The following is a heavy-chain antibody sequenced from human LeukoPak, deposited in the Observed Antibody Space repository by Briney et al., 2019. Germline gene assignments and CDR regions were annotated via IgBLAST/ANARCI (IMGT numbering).Heavy chain of an antibody. V-gene: IGHV4-31*03. CDR2: IYYSGST. D-gene: IGHD3-3*01. CDR1: GGSISSGGYY. CDR3: ARSTEWLYYFDS. Sequence: SQTLSLTCTVSGGSISSGGYYWSWIRQHPGKGLEWIGYIYYSGSTYYNPSLKSRVTISVDTSKNQFSLKLSSVTAADTAVYYCARSTEWLYYFDSWGQGALVTVSS. J-gene: IGHJ4*02.